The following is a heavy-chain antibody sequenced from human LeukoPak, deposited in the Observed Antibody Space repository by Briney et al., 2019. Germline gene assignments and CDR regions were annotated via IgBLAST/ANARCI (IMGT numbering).Heavy chain of an antibody. D-gene: IGHD6-25*01. CDR2: IKQDGSEK. CDR1: GFTFSSYA. J-gene: IGHJ4*02. Sequence: GGSLRLSCAASGFTFSSYAMSWVRQAPGPGLEWVANIKQDGSEKHYVDSVKGRFTISRDNAKNSLYLQMNSPRAEDTAVYYCARERQIAYWGQGTLVTVSS. V-gene: IGHV3-7*01. CDR3: ARERQIAY.